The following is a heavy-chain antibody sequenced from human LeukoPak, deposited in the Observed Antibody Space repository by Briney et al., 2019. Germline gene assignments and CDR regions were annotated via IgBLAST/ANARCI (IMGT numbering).Heavy chain of an antibody. Sequence: GASVKVSCKASGYTFTSYYMHWVRQAPGQGLEWMGIINPSGGSTSYAQKFQGRVTMTRDMSTSTVYMELSSLRSEDTAVYYCARDLGQWGSGSPRPYYYMDVWGKGTTVTISS. V-gene: IGHV1-46*01. CDR1: GYTFTSYY. D-gene: IGHD3-10*01. CDR3: ARDLGQWGSGSPRPYYYMDV. J-gene: IGHJ6*03. CDR2: INPSGGST.